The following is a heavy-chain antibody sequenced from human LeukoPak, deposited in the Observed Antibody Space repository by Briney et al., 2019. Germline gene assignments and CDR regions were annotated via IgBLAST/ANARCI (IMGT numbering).Heavy chain of an antibody. D-gene: IGHD3-9*01. CDR3: ARDQALYLRYGDY. J-gene: IGHJ4*02. Sequence: GGSLRLSCAASGFTFSNYGMHWVRQAPGKGLEWLAAIFYDGSNKYYADTVKGRFTISRDNSKNTLYLQVNSLTAEDTAVYYCARDQALYLRYGDYWGQGTLVTLSS. V-gene: IGHV3-33*01. CDR2: IFYDGSNK. CDR1: GFTFSNYG.